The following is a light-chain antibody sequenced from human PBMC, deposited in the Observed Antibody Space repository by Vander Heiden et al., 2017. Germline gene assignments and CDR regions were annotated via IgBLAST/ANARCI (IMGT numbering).Light chain of an antibody. CDR2: EVS. CDR3: CSYVGISTYV. CDR1: SSDVGSYDL. V-gene: IGLV2-23*02. J-gene: IGLJ1*01. Sequence: QSALTQPASVSGSPGQSITISCSGTSSDVGSYDLVSWYQHHPGKAPKLLIYEVSKRPSGVSNRFSGSKSGNTASLTISGLQAEDEADYYCCSYVGISTYVFGTGTKVTVL.